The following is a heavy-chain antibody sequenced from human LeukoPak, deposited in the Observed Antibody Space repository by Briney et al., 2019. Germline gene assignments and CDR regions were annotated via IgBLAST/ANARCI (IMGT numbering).Heavy chain of an antibody. CDR2: INSDGSST. D-gene: IGHD6-13*01. V-gene: IGHV3-74*01. CDR1: GFTFSRYW. Sequence: GGSLRLSCAASGFTFSRYWMHWVRHAPGKGLVWVSRINSDGSSTSYADSVKGRFTISRDNAKNTLYLQMNSLRAEDTAVYYCARVGQQLAPIDYWGQGTLVTVSS. CDR3: ARVGQQLAPIDY. J-gene: IGHJ4*02.